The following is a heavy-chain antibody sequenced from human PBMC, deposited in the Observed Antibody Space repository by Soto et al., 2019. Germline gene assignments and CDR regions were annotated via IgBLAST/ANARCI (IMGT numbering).Heavy chain of an antibody. J-gene: IGHJ4*02. V-gene: IGHV1-8*01. CDR3: AGEELLWYGELLR. CDR1: GYTFTSYE. Sequence: QVQLVQSGAEVKKPGASVKVSCKASGYTFTSYEINWLRQATGQGLEWMGWMNPNSGDTGYAQKFQGRFTMTRNTSISTAYRALGSLRSKGPAVYYCAGEELLWYGELLRWGQGTLVTVTS. D-gene: IGHD3-10*01. CDR2: MNPNSGDT.